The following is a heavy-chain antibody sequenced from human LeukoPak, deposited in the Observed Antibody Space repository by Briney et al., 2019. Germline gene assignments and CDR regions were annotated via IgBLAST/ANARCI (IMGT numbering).Heavy chain of an antibody. CDR1: GFTFSSYE. CDR3: AREGPYCGGDCYRVGYYYYGVDV. Sequence: PGGSLRLSCAASGFTFSSYEMNWVRQAPGKGLEWVSYISSSGSTIYYADSVKGRFTISRDNAKNSLYLQMNSLRAEDTAVYYCAREGPYCGGDCYRVGYYYYGVDVWGQGTTVTVSS. V-gene: IGHV3-48*03. J-gene: IGHJ6*02. CDR2: ISSSGSTI. D-gene: IGHD2-21*02.